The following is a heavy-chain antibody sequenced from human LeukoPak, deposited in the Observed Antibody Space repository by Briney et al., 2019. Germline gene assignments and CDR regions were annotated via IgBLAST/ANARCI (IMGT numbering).Heavy chain of an antibody. V-gene: IGHV1-2*02. J-gene: IGHJ5*02. CDR2: INPNSGGT. CDR3: ARGQTCYAWFDP. D-gene: IGHD2-15*01. Sequence: ASVKVSCKASRHTFTTYCLYWVRQAPGQGLEWMGWINPNSGGTNFAQKFQGRVTMTRDTSISTAYMELSRLRSDDTAVYYCARGQTCYAWFDPWGQGTLVTVSS. CDR1: RHTFTTYC.